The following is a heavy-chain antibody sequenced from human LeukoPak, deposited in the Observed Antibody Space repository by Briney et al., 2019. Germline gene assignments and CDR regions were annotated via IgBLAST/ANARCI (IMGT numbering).Heavy chain of an antibody. CDR1: GFTFSSYG. V-gene: IGHV3-30*18. D-gene: IGHD2-15*01. CDR3: AKAYCSGGSCYYSLDV. J-gene: IGHJ6*02. CDR2: ISYDGSNK. Sequence: QSGGSLRLSCAASGFTFSSYGMHWVRQAPGKGLEWVAVISYDGSNKYYADSVKGRFTISRVNSKNTLYLQMNSLRAEDTAVYYCAKAYCSGGSCYYSLDVWGQGTTVTVSS.